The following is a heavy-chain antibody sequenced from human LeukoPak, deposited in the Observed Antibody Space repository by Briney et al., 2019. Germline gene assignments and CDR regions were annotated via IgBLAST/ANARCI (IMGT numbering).Heavy chain of an antibody. D-gene: IGHD2-21*02. J-gene: IGHJ5*02. CDR2: INHDGSG. Sequence: SETLSLTCAVYGGAFNNYYWTWIRQPSGKGLEWIGEINHDGSGNYNPSLKSRVTISVDRSKNQFSLKLSSVTAADTAVYYCARSGPSYCGGDCYPGNWFDPWGQGTLVTVSS. V-gene: IGHV4-34*01. CDR3: ARSGPSYCGGDCYPGNWFDP. CDR1: GGAFNNYY.